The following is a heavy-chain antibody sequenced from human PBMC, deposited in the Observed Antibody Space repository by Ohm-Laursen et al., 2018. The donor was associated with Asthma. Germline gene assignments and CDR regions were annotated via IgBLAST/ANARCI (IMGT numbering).Heavy chain of an antibody. CDR3: ARVGGSYEGGYYGMDV. V-gene: IGHV3-30*03. CDR2: ISYDGSNK. CDR1: GFTFSSYG. D-gene: IGHD1-26*01. J-gene: IGHJ6*02. Sequence: SLRLSCAASGFTFSSYGMHWVRQAPGKGLEWVAVISYDGSNKYYADSVKGRFTISRDNSKNTLYLQMNSLRAEDTAVYYCARVGGSYEGGYYGMDVWGQGTTVTVSS.